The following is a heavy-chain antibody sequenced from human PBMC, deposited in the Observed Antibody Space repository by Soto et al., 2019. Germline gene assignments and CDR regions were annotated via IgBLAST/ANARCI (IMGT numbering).Heavy chain of an antibody. CDR1: GFTFDDYA. Sequence: VQLVESGGGLVQPGRSLRLSCAASGFTFDDYAMHWVRQAPGKGLEWVSGISWNSGSIGYADSVKGRFTISRDNAKNSLYLQMNSLRAEDTALYYCAKGISSSSIGDAFDIWGQGTMVTVSS. D-gene: IGHD6-6*01. CDR3: AKGISSSSIGDAFDI. CDR2: ISWNSGSI. J-gene: IGHJ3*02. V-gene: IGHV3-9*01.